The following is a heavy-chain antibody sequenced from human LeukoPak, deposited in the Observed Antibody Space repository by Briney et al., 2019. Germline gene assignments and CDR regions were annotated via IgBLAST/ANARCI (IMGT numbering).Heavy chain of an antibody. Sequence: GASVKVSCKASGYTFTGYYMHWVRQAPGQGLEWMGWINPNSGGTNYAQKFQGRVTMTRDTSISTAYMELSRLRSDVTAVYYCARAGQLALLFSRDFEYWGQGTLVTVSS. J-gene: IGHJ4*02. CDR1: GYTFTGYY. D-gene: IGHD6-13*01. CDR2: INPNSGGT. V-gene: IGHV1-2*02. CDR3: ARAGQLALLFSRDFEY.